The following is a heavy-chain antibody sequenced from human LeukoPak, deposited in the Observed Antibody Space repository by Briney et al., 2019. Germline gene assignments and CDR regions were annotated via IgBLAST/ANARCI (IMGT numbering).Heavy chain of an antibody. V-gene: IGHV3-21*01. Sequence: GGSLRLSCAASGFTFSSYSMNWVRQAPGKGLERVSSISSSSSYIYYADSVKGRFTISRDNAKNSLYLQMNSLRAEDTAVYYCARDQGGRYYYDSSGASDYWGQGTLVTVSS. D-gene: IGHD3-22*01. CDR1: GFTFSSYS. CDR3: ARDQGGRYYYDSSGASDY. CDR2: ISSSSSYI. J-gene: IGHJ4*02.